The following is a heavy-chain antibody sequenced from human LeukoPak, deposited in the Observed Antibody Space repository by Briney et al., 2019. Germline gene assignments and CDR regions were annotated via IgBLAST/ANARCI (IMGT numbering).Heavy chain of an antibody. CDR1: GFPFSDYY. Sequence: GGSLRLSCAASGFPFSDYYMSWIRQAPGKGLEWVSYISSRGSTIYYADSVKGRFTISRDNAKNSLYLQMNSLRAEDTAVYYCAREVGEYSSSSDFDYWGQGTLVTVSS. D-gene: IGHD6-6*01. V-gene: IGHV3-11*01. J-gene: IGHJ4*02. CDR3: AREVGEYSSSSDFDY. CDR2: ISSRGSTI.